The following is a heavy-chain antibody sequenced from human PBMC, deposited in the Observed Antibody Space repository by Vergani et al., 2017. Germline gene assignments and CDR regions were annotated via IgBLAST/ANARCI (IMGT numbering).Heavy chain of an antibody. D-gene: IGHD6-19*01. Sequence: QVHLVESGGGVVQPGGSLRLSCAASGFTFSSYGMHWVRQAPGKGLEWVAFIRYDGSNKYYADSVKGRFTISRDNSKNTLYLQMNSLRAEDTAVYYCAKDQREQWTYYFDYWGQGTLVTVSS. V-gene: IGHV3-30*02. J-gene: IGHJ4*02. CDR1: GFTFSSYG. CDR3: AKDQREQWTYYFDY. CDR2: IRYDGSNK.